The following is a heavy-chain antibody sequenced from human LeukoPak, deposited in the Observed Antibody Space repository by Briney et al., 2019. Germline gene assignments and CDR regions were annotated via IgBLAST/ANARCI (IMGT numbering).Heavy chain of an antibody. CDR3: AKGLSGYPIDY. D-gene: IGHD3-22*01. V-gene: IGHV3-23*01. J-gene: IGHJ4*02. Sequence: GGSLRLSCAASGFTFSSYAMSWVRQAPGKGLEWVSAISGGGGRTYYADSVKGRFTISRDNSRKTLYLQMNSLRAEDTAVYYCAKGLSGYPIDYWGQGTLVTVSS. CDR1: GFTFSSYA. CDR2: ISGGGGRT.